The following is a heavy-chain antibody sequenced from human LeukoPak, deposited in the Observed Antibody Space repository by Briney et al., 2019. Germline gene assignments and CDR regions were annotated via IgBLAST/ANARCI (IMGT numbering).Heavy chain of an antibody. CDR2: IISSGTYI. V-gene: IGHV3-21*01. D-gene: IGHD3-9*01. Sequence: GGSLRLSCAASGFTFSSYSMNWVRQAPGKGLEWVSSIISSGTYIYYADSVKGRFTISRDNARNSLSLQMNSLRAEDTAVYYCARDGDILTGYYSDYWGQGTLVTVSS. J-gene: IGHJ4*02. CDR3: ARDGDILTGYYSDY. CDR1: GFTFSSYS.